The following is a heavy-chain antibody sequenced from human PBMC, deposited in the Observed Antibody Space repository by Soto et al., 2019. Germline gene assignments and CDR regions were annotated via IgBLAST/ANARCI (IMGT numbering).Heavy chain of an antibody. CDR1: GFTFSSYG. J-gene: IGHJ6*02. Sequence: PGGSLRLSCAASGFTFSSYGMTFSSYAMSWVRQAPGKGLEWVSTISSSSSSYIYYADSVKGRFTISRDNAKNSLYLQMNSLRAEDTAVYYCASRYCSSTSCPADYYGMDVWGQGTTVTVSS. CDR2: ISSSSSSYI. CDR3: ASRYCSSTSCPADYYGMDV. D-gene: IGHD2-2*01. V-gene: IGHV3-21*01.